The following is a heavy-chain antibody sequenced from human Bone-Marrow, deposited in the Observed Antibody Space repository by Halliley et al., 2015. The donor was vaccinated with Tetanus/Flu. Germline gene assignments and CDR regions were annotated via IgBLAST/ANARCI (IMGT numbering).Heavy chain of an antibody. Sequence: VQLVQSGAAMKKPGESLRISCKGSGYKFTNYWISWVRQMPGRGLEWMGRIDPGDSYTNYSPSFQGHVTISVDKSINTAYLQWNSRQASDTAMYFCARHVADVTGRHQPQEDYWGQGTLVTVSS. V-gene: IGHV5-10-1*01. CDR2: IDPGDSYT. J-gene: IGHJ4*02. CDR3: ARHVADVTGRHQPQEDY. CDR1: GYKFTNYW. D-gene: IGHD3-9*01.